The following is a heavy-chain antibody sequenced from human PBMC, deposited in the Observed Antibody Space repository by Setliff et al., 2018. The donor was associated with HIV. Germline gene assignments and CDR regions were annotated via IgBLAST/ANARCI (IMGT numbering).Heavy chain of an antibody. CDR3: ARGSYYYYNMDV. Sequence: PSETLSLTCSVSGGSMSSHYWTWVRQLAGKGLEWIGRMYHTGMSNYNPSLKSRVTMSVSPSKNQFSLKPTSVTAADTAVYYCARGSYYYYNMDVWGKGTTVTVSS. J-gene: IGHJ6*04. CDR2: MYHTGMS. V-gene: IGHV4-4*07. CDR1: GGSMSSHY.